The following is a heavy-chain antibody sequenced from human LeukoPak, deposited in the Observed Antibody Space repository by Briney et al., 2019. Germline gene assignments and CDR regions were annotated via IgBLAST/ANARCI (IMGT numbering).Heavy chain of an antibody. D-gene: IGHD3-22*01. J-gene: IGHJ4*02. Sequence: SETLSLTCTVSGGSVNTDYYYWGWIRQPPGKGLEWVGNIYYSGSAYFNPSLGSRVTMSIDTSKNQFSLKLSSVTAADTAVYYCARKPIVDSAWYYFDNWGQGTLVTVSS. CDR3: ARKPIVDSAWYYFDN. CDR2: IYYSGSA. CDR1: GGSVNTDYYY. V-gene: IGHV4-39*07.